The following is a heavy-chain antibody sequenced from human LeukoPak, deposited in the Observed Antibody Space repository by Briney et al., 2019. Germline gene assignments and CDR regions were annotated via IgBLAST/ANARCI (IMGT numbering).Heavy chain of an antibody. CDR2: ISSSGSTI. CDR3: AKPRAVVVAASFDY. V-gene: IGHV3-48*03. CDR1: GCTFSSYA. Sequence: GGSLRLSCAASGCTFSSYAMNWVRQAPGKGLECVSYISSSGSTIYYADSVKGRFTISRDNAKNSLYLQMNSLRADDTAVYYCAKPRAVVVAASFDYWGQGTLVTVSS. D-gene: IGHD2-15*01. J-gene: IGHJ4*02.